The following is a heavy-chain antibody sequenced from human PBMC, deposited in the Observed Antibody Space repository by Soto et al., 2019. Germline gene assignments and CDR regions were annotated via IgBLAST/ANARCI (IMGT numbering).Heavy chain of an antibody. D-gene: IGHD1-26*01. Sequence: ASVKVSCKASGYTFSSYAIHWVRQAPGQGLEWMGWINAGNGNTKYSQKFQGRVTITRDTSASTAYMELNSLRSEDTAVYYCARVDGTYWGQGTPVTVS. CDR1: GYTFSSYA. CDR3: ARVDGTY. J-gene: IGHJ4*02. CDR2: INAGNGNT. V-gene: IGHV1-3*01.